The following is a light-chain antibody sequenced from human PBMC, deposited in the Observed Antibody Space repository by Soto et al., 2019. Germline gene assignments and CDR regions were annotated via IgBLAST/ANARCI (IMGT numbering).Light chain of an antibody. Sequence: DIQMTQSPSTLAASVGDTVTMTCRSSSKWLAWYQKKPGKAPKLLIYDVSNLERGVPPRFSGSTSGAESTLTITGLQPDDPGTYYCQHTTDCTFGQGTKVDSK. CDR1: SSSKW. CDR2: DVS. CDR3: QHTTDCT. J-gene: IGKJ2*02. V-gene: IGKV1-5*01.